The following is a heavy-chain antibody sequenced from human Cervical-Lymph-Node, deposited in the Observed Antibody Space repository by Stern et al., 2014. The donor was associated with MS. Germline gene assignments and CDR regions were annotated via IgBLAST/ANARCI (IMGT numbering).Heavy chain of an antibody. V-gene: IGHV1-46*03. Sequence: QVQLVESGAEVKKPGASVTVSCRTSGSTFIDYYIHWVRQAPGQGLERMGIINLSDGATTYAEKFQGRVTMTRDTSTNTAYMQLGSLTSEDTAVFFCAREGADNDAFDVWGQGTMVTVSS. J-gene: IGHJ3*01. CDR1: GSTFIDYY. D-gene: IGHD1-26*01. CDR2: INLSDGAT. CDR3: AREGADNDAFDV.